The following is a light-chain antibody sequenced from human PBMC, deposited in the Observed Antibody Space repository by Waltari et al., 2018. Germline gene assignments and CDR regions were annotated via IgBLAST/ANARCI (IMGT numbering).Light chain of an antibody. CDR1: QSGNRA. Sequence: EIVFTQSPGTLSLSPGERATLSCKASQSGNRALAWYQQKPGQAPRLLIYGIFARAAGTPDRFSGSGSGTDFSLTISRLEPEDFAVYYCQHYLRLPVTFGQGTRVEVK. CDR3: QHYLRLPVT. J-gene: IGKJ1*01. V-gene: IGKV3-20*01. CDR2: GIF.